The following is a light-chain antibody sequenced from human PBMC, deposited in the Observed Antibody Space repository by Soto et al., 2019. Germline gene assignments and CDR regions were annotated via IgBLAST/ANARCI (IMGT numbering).Light chain of an antibody. V-gene: IGKV3-15*01. Sequence: EIVLTKSPSTLSLSPGERSRLSCISSQIVSSNLAWYQQKPGQAPRLLIYGASTRATGIPARFSGSGSGTEFTLTISSLQSEDFAVYYCQQYKNWPPITFGQGTRLEI. CDR3: QQYKNWPPIT. CDR1: QIVSSN. J-gene: IGKJ5*01. CDR2: GAS.